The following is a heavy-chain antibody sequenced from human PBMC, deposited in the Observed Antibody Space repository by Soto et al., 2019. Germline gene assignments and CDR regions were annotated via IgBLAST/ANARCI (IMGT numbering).Heavy chain of an antibody. CDR1: GGSLRSYY. J-gene: IGHJ6*02. CDR2: IYYSGST. Sequence: SETLSLTCTVSGGSLRSYYCSWFRQPPGKGLEWIGYIYYSGSTNYNPSLKSRVTISVDTSKNQFSLKLSSVTAADTAVYYCSRGGEHHLEPAYYCYVKAFWAQGTTVP. CDR3: SRGGEHHLEPAYYCYVKAF. V-gene: IGHV4-59*08. D-gene: IGHD3-16*01.